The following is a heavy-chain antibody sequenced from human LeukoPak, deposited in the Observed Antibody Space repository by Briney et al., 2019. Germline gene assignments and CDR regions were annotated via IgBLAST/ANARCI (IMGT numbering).Heavy chain of an antibody. D-gene: IGHD3-10*01. Sequence: GGSLRLSCAASGFTSSTYWMSWVRQAPGKGLEWVANIQQDGIKKYYVDSVEGRFTISRENAKNSLFLQMSSLRADDTAVYYCGRELDGSVDYWGQGTLVTVSS. CDR1: GFTSSTYW. V-gene: IGHV3-7*01. J-gene: IGHJ4*02. CDR3: GRELDGSVDY. CDR2: IQQDGIKK.